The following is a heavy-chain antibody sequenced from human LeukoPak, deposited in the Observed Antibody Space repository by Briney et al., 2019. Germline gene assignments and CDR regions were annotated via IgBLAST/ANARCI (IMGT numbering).Heavy chain of an antibody. D-gene: IGHD6-19*01. Sequence: SETLSLTCTVSSGSISSYYWSWIRQPPGKGLEWIGHIYYSGNTNYNPSLKSRVTISVDTSKNQFSLKLSSVTAADTAVYYCARQGYSSGSYYFYYWGQGTLVTVSS. CDR2: IYYSGNT. CDR1: SGSISSYY. CDR3: ARQGYSSGSYYFYY. V-gene: IGHV4-59*01. J-gene: IGHJ4*02.